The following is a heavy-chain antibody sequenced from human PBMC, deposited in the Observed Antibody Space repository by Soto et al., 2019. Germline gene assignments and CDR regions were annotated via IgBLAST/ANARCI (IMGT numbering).Heavy chain of an antibody. Sequence: GGSLRLSFAASGFTCSSYAMRWVRQAPGRGLEWVAVISYDGSNKYYADSVKGRFTISRDNSKKTLYLKMNSLRAEHTAVYYCARGVGLYDAGSTEDWFDPWGQGTLVTVSS. V-gene: IGHV3-30-3*01. CDR2: ISYDGSNK. D-gene: IGHD3-3*01. J-gene: IGHJ5*02. CDR1: GFTCSSYA. CDR3: ARGVGLYDAGSTEDWFDP.